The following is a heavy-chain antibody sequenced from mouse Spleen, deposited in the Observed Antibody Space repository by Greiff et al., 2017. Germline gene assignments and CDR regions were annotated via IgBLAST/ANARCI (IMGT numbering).Heavy chain of an antibody. V-gene: IGHV1-69*01. Sequence: VQLQQPGAELVMPGASVKLSCKASGYTFTSYWMHWVKQRPGQGLEWIGEIDPSDSYTNYNQKFKGKATLTVDKSSSTAYMQLSSLTSEDSAVYYCARSGLLRLFAYWGQGTLVTVSA. D-gene: IGHD1-2*01. J-gene: IGHJ3*01. CDR2: IDPSDSYT. CDR1: GYTFTSYW. CDR3: ARSGLLRLFAY.